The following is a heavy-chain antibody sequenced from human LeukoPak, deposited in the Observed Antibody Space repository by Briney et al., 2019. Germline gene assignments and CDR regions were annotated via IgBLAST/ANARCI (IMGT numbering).Heavy chain of an antibody. J-gene: IGHJ4*02. D-gene: IGHD5-18*01. CDR3: AKDFGSGYSYGDSFDY. CDR1: GFTFDDYA. V-gene: IGHV3-9*01. Sequence: PGRSLRLSCVASGFTFDDYAMHWVRQAPGKGLEWVSGISWNSGSIGYADSVKGRFTISRDNAKNSLYLQMNSLRAEDTALYYCAKDFGSGYSYGDSFDYWDQGTLVTVSS. CDR2: ISWNSGSI.